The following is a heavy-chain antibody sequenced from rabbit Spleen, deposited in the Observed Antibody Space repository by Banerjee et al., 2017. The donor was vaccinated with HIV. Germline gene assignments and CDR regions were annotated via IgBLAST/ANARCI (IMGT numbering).Heavy chain of an antibody. V-gene: IGHV1S45*01. D-gene: IGHD1-1*01. CDR2: INAVTGKA. CDR1: GFTLSNKAG. Sequence: QEQLEESGGGLVKPEGSLTLTRKASGFTLSNKAGMCWARQAPGKGLEWNACINAVTGKAVYASWAKGRFTFSKASSTTVTLQMTSLTAADTATYFCARDLTGIIGWNFGWWGQCTLVTVS. J-gene: IGHJ4*01. CDR3: ARDLTGIIGWNFGW.